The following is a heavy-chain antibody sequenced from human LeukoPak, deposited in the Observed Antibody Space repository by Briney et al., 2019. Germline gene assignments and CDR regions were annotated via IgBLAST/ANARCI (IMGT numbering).Heavy chain of an antibody. Sequence: TGESLKISCKASGDSFTNYWIAWVRQMPGKGLEWMGITYPGDSDTRYSPSFQGQVTISADKSISTAYLQWSSLKASDTAIYYCARALRGSYRDWFDPWGQGTLVTVSS. CDR1: GDSFTNYW. J-gene: IGHJ5*02. CDR3: ARALRGSYRDWFDP. D-gene: IGHD1-26*01. CDR2: TYPGDSDT. V-gene: IGHV5-51*01.